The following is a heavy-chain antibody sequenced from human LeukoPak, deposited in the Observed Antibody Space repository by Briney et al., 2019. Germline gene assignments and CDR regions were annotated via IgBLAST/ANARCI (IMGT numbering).Heavy chain of an antibody. CDR3: AREDYSGSYPRISSFDY. D-gene: IGHD1-26*01. J-gene: IGHJ4*02. V-gene: IGHV4-39*07. Sequence: PSETLSLTCTVSGGSISSSSYYWGWIRQPPGKGLEWIGGIYYSGSTYYNPSLKSRVTMSVDTSKNQFSLKLSSVTAADTAVYYCAREDYSGSYPRISSFDYWGQGTLVTVSS. CDR1: GGSISSSSYY. CDR2: IYYSGST.